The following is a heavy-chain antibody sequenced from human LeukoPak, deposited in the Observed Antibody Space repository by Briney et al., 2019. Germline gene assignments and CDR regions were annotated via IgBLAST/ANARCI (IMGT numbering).Heavy chain of an antibody. CDR3: AREDSSGWYRY. D-gene: IGHD6-19*01. Sequence: GGSLRLSCAASGFTFSSYEMNWVRQAPGKGLEWVSYITSSGSTIYYADSVKGRFTISRGNAKNSLYLQMNSLRAEDTAVYYCAREDSSGWYRYWGQGTLVTVS. V-gene: IGHV3-48*03. CDR1: GFTFSSYE. J-gene: IGHJ4*02. CDR2: ITSSGSTI.